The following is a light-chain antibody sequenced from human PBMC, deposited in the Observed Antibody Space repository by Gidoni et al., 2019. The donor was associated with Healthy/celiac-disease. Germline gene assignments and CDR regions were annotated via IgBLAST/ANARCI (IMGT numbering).Light chain of an antibody. V-gene: IGKV3-20*01. J-gene: IGKJ2*01. Sequence: IVLTQSPGTLSLSPGERATLPCRASQSVSSSYLAWYQQKPGQAPRLLIYGASSRATGIPDRFSGSGSGTDFTLTISRREPEDFAVYYCQQYGSSPMYTFGQGTKLEIK. CDR3: QQYGSSPMYT. CDR1: QSVSSSY. CDR2: GAS.